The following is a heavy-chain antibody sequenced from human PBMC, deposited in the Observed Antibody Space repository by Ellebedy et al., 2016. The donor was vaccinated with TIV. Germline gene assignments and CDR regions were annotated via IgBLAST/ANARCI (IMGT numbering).Heavy chain of an antibody. CDR2: IIPILGIA. D-gene: IGHD3-9*01. V-gene: IGHV1-69*04. J-gene: IGHJ6*02. Sequence: SVKVSCXASGRTFSSYAISWVRQAPGQGLEWMGRIIPILGIANYAQKFQGRVTITRDMSTSTAYMELSSLRSEDTAVYYCAAGTALRYFDWSHGSYYYGMDVWGQGTTVTVSS. CDR3: AAGTALRYFDWSHGSYYYGMDV. CDR1: GRTFSSYA.